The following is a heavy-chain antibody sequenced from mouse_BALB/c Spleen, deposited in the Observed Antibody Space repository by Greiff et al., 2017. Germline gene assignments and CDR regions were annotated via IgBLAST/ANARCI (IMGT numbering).Heavy chain of an antibody. V-gene: IGHV3-5*02. J-gene: IGHJ2*01. CDR2: IYYSGTI. Sequence: VQLQQSGPGLVKPSQTVSLTCTVTGISITTGNYRWSWLRQFPGNKLEWIGYIYYSGTITYNPSLTSRTTITRDTSKNQFFLEMNSLTAEDTATYYCAREMGIYYGSYFDYWGQGTTLTVSS. CDR1: GISITTGNYR. D-gene: IGHD2-2*01. CDR3: AREMGIYYGSYFDY.